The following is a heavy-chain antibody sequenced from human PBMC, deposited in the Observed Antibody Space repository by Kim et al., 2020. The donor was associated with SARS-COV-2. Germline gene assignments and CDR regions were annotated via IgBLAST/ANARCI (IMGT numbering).Heavy chain of an antibody. Sequence: YADSVKGRFTISRDNAEKTLYLQLNSLRVEDTAVYYCARDQLGSIDYWGQGTLVTVSS. J-gene: IGHJ4*02. D-gene: IGHD1-1*01. CDR3: ARDQLGSIDY. V-gene: IGHV3-30*01.